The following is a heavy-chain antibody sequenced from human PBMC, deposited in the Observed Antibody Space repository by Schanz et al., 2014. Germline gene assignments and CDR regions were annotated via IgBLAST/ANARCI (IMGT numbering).Heavy chain of an antibody. Sequence: QVQLVQSGAEVKKPGSSMKVSCKASGGTFSTYPINWLRQAPGQGLEWMGRIIPIHGIVNYAQRFQDRVRITADKSTSTAYMELSSLRSDATAVYYCARGGGPEDVFDIWGQGTIXTVSS. J-gene: IGHJ3*02. D-gene: IGHD2-15*01. CDR3: ARGGGPEDVFDI. CDR1: GGTFSTYP. V-gene: IGHV1-69*02. CDR2: IIPIHGIV.